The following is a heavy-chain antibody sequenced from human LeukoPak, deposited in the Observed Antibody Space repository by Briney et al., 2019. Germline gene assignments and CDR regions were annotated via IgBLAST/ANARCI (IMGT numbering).Heavy chain of an antibody. CDR1: GLAFSSYS. V-gene: IGHV3-48*04. D-gene: IGHD1-7*01. CDR3: AREDDWNYEDY. J-gene: IGHJ4*02. Sequence: QPGGSLRLSCAASGLAFSSYSMNWVRQAPGKGLEWVSYISSSSSTIYYADSVKGRFTISRDNAKNSLYLQMNSLRAEDTAIYYCAREDDWNYEDYWGQGTLVTVSS. CDR2: ISSSSSTI.